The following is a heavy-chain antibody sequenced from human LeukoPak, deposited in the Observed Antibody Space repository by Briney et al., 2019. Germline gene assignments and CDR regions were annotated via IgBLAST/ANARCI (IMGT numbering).Heavy chain of an antibody. CDR3: ARELRLPYNWFDP. CDR2: IYYSGST. Sequence: PSETLSLTCTVSGGSISSSSYYWGWIRQPPGKGLEWFGSIYYSGSTYYNPSLKSRVTISVDTSKNQFSLKLSSVTAADTAVYYCARELRLPYNWFDPWGQGTLVTVSS. V-gene: IGHV4-39*07. CDR1: GGSISSSSYY. D-gene: IGHD3-3*01. J-gene: IGHJ5*02.